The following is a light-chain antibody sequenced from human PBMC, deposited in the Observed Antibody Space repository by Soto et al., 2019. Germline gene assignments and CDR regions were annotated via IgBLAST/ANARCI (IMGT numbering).Light chain of an antibody. Sequence: DVQLTQSPSSLSASIGDTVTISCRSSQSITTSVNWYQQKSGRPPALLIYGAPALQIGVPHRFSASGSGTDFTLTITGLQHEDFATYYCQQSYSLPRTFGQGTKVDI. CDR2: GAP. J-gene: IGKJ1*01. CDR1: QSITTS. CDR3: QQSYSLPRT. V-gene: IGKV1-39*01.